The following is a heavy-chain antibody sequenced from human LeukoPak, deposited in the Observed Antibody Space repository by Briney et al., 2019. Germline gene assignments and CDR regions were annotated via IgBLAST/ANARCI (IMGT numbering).Heavy chain of an antibody. D-gene: IGHD6-19*01. CDR1: GFTFSSYA. CDR2: MSGSGGST. J-gene: IGHJ5*02. V-gene: IGHV3-23*01. CDR3: AKEKGRIAVAGAEDP. Sequence: PGGSLRLSCAAAGFTFSSYAMSWVRQAPGKGLEWVSIMSGSGGSTYYADSVKGRFTISRDNSKNTLYLQMNSLRAEDTAVYYCAKEKGRIAVAGAEDPWGQGTLVTVSS.